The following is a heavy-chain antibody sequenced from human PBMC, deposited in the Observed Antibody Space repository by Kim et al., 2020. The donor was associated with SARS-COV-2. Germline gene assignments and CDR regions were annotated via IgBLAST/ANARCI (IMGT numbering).Heavy chain of an antibody. J-gene: IGHJ6*02. CDR2: INTNTGIP. V-gene: IGHV7-4-1*02. CDR1: GYNFRTYA. D-gene: IGHD2-15*01. Sequence: ASVKVSCKASGYNFRTYAMDWVRQAPGQGLEWMGWINTNTGIPTYAQGFTGRFVFSLDTSVATSYLQISSLKAEDTAVYYCAREGLLHKYYAMDVWGQGTTVTVS. CDR3: AREGLLHKYYAMDV.